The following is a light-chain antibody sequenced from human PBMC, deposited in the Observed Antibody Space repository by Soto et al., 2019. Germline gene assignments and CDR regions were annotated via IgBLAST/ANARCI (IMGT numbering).Light chain of an antibody. V-gene: IGLV2-23*01. J-gene: IGLJ3*02. CDR1: TGNVGSHNL. Sequence: QYVLTQPASVSGSPGQSITISCTGTTGNVGSHNLVSWYQLHPGKAPKLLIYDAIKRPSEISNRFSGSKSGKTASLTISGLQAEDEAEYYCCSYAGSTTWVFGGGTK. CDR2: DAI. CDR3: CSYAGSTTWV.